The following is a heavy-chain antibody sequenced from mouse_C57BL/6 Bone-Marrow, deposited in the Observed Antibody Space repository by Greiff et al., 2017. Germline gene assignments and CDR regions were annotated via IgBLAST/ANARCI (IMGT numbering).Heavy chain of an antibody. CDR3: ARVRTLRGWYFAV. J-gene: IGHJ1*03. V-gene: IGHV1-18*01. D-gene: IGHD1-1*01. Sequence: EVQLQESGPELVKPGASVKIPCKASGYTFTDYNMDWVKQSHGKSLEWIGDINPNNGGTIYNQKFKGKATLTVDKSSSTAYMELRSLTSEDTAVYYGARVRTLRGWYFAVWGTGTTVTVSS. CDR2: INPNNGGT. CDR1: GYTFTDYN.